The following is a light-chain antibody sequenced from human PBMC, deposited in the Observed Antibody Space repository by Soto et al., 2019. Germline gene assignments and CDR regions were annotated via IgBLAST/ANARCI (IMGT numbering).Light chain of an antibody. CDR2: EVS. CDR1: SSDVGGYNY. J-gene: IGLJ1*01. CDR3: SSYTTSRTLV. Sequence: QSALTQPASVSGSPEQSITISCTGTSSDVGGYNYVSWYQQHPGKVPKLMIFEVSNRPSGVSNRFSGSKSGNTASLTISGLQAEDEADYYCSSYTTSRTLVFGPGTKVTVL. V-gene: IGLV2-14*01.